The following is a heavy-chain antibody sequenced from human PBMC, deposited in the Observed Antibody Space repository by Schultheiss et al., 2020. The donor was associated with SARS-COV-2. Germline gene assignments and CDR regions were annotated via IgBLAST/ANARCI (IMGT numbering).Heavy chain of an antibody. CDR2: IYYSGST. V-gene: IGHV4-59*01. D-gene: IGHD6-19*01. Sequence: SQTLSLTCTVSGGSISGYYWSWIRQPPGKGLEWIGYIYYSGSTHYNPSLRSRVTMSVDTSKNQFSLKLSSVTAADTAVYYCARDPRSGWYFDYWGQGTLVTVSS. J-gene: IGHJ4*02. CDR1: GGSISGYY. CDR3: ARDPRSGWYFDY.